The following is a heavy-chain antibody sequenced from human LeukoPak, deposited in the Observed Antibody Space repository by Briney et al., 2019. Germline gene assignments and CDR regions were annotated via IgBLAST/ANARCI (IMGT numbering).Heavy chain of an antibody. D-gene: IGHD6-19*01. CDR2: IIPIFGTA. CDR3: ARGGSGWYYYFDY. Sequence: SVKVSCKASGGTFSSYAFSWVRQAPGQGLEWMGRIIPIFGTANYAQKFQGRVTITTDESTSTAYLELSSLRSEDTAVYYCARGGSGWYYYFDYWGQGTLVTVSS. J-gene: IGHJ4*02. V-gene: IGHV1-69*05. CDR1: GGTFSSYA.